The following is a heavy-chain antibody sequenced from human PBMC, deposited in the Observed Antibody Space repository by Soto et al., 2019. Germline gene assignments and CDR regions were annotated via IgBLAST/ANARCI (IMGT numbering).Heavy chain of an antibody. J-gene: IGHJ4*02. Sequence: SGPTLVKPTQTLTLTCTFSGFSLSTSGVGVGWIRQPPGKALEWLALIYWDDDKRYSPSLKSRLTITKDTSKNQVVLTMTNMDPVDTATYYCARGDFLWFGEPFDYWGQGTLVTVSS. D-gene: IGHD3-10*01. CDR2: IYWDDDK. CDR1: GFSLSTSGVG. V-gene: IGHV2-5*02. CDR3: ARGDFLWFGEPFDY.